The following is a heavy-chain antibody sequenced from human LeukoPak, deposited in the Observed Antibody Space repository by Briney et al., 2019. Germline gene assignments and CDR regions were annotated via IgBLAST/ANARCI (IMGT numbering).Heavy chain of an antibody. J-gene: IGHJ4*02. D-gene: IGHD3-10*01. CDR2: ISGSGGST. CDR1: GFTFSSYA. V-gene: IGHV3-23*01. Sequence: PGGSLRLSCAASGFTFSSYAMSWVRQAPGKGLEWVSAISGSGGSTYYADSVKGRFTISRANSKNTLYLQMNSLRAEDTAVYYCAKDREVRGVIGYWGQETLVTVSS. CDR3: AKDREVRGVIGY.